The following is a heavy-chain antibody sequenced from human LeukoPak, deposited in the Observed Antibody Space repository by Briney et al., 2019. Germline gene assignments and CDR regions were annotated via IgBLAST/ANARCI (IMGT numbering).Heavy chain of an antibody. D-gene: IGHD3-10*01. Sequence: GGSLRLSCAASGFTFSNSNTNWVRQAPGKGLEWISYISTSSSTIYYADSVKGRFTISRDNAKNTLYLQMNSLRAEDTAVYYCAKEIPYYGSTYYFDYWGQGTLVTVSS. V-gene: IGHV3-48*01. CDR1: GFTFSNSN. CDR2: ISTSSSTI. J-gene: IGHJ4*02. CDR3: AKEIPYYGSTYYFDY.